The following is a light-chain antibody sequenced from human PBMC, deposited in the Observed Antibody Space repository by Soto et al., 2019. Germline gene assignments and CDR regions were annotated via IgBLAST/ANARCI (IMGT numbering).Light chain of an antibody. CDR2: ARN. CDR1: TGAVTSGHW. CDR3: LLSDIGTWV. Sequence: QALVTQEPSLTVSPGGPVTVTCGSSTGAVTSGHWPYWFQQKPGQAPRTLIYARNNKHSWTPARFSGSLFGGKAALTLSGALPEDEAEYYCLLSDIGTWVFGGGTQLTVL. V-gene: IGLV7-46*01. J-gene: IGLJ3*02.